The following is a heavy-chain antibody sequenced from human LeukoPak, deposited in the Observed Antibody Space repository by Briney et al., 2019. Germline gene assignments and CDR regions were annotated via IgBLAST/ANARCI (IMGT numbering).Heavy chain of an antibody. J-gene: IGHJ4*02. D-gene: IGHD3-16*02. CDR1: GLTFRSYG. CDR3: PQDRAYNYRFRYFDH. V-gene: IGHV3-23*01. Sequence: GGSLRLSCAASGLTFRSYGMTWVRQAPGKGLEWVSSISASRTTTYLADSVKGPFANSKDNSKGPLYLQMNSLRDEDTAIYYCPQDRAYNYRFRYFDHWGQGTLVTVSS. CDR2: ISASRTTT.